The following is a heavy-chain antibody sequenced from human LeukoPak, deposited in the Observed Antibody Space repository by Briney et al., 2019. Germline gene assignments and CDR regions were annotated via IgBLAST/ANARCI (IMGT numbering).Heavy chain of an antibody. V-gene: IGHV4-30-2*01. D-gene: IGHD2-15*01. CDR2: IYHSGST. J-gene: IGHJ4*02. CDR3: ARKDRGTNFDY. Sequence: TLSLTCTVSGGSISSGGYYWSWIRQPPGKGLEWIGYIYHSGSTYYNPSLKSRVTISVDRSKNQFSLKLSSVTAADTAVYYCARKDRGTNFDYWGQGTLVTVSS. CDR1: GGSISSGGYY.